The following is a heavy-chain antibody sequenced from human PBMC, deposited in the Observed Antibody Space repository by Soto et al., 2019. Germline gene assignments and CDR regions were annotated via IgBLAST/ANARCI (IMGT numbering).Heavy chain of an antibody. CDR2: IKLDGSEK. J-gene: IGHJ4*02. CDR3: VRDRVDFPY. Sequence: EVQLVESGGGLVQPGGSLRLSCAGSGFTFSDYWMNWVRQAPGKGLEWVANIKLDGSEKYYVDSVKGRFTISRDNAKNSLYLQMNSLRAEDTAVYYCVRDRVDFPYWGQGTRVTVSS. CDR1: GFTFSDYW. V-gene: IGHV3-7*01. D-gene: IGHD3-3*01.